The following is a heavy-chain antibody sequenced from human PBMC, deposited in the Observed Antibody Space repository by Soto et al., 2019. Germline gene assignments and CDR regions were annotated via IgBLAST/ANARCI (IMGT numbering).Heavy chain of an antibody. CDR1: GGSISSYY. CDR3: AISSGYYIPLDY. D-gene: IGHD3-22*01. J-gene: IGHJ4*02. V-gene: IGHV4-59*01. Sequence: PSETLSLTCTVSGGSISSYYWSWIRQPPGKGLEWIGYIYYSGSTNYNPSLKSRVTISVDTSKNQFSLKLSSVTAADTAVYYCAISSGYYIPLDYWGQGTLVTVSS. CDR2: IYYSGST.